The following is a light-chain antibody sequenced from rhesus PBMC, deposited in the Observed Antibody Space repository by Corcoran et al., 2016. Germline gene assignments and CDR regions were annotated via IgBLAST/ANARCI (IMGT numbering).Light chain of an antibody. Sequence: EIVMTQSPATLSLSPGERATLSCRASQSVSSSLAWYQQKPGQPPRLLIYGVSTRATGIPDRFSGSGSGTDFTLTISSLEPEDGAVYYCLQHTNWPLTFGGGTKVELK. J-gene: IGKJ4*01. CDR3: LQHTNWPLT. CDR1: QSVSSS. CDR2: GVS. V-gene: IGKV3-24*01.